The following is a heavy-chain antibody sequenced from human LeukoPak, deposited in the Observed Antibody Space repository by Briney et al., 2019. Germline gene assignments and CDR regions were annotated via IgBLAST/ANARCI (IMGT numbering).Heavy chain of an antibody. CDR1: GYTFTGYY. CDR2: INPNSGGT. Sequence: GASVKVSCKASGYTFTGYYMHWVRQAPGQGLEWMGRINPNSGGTNYAQKFQGRVTMTRDTSISTAYMELSRLRSDDTAVYYRARTSPYDYVWGSYRYKGFDYWGQGTLVTVSS. J-gene: IGHJ4*02. V-gene: IGHV1-2*06. D-gene: IGHD3-16*02. CDR3: ARTSPYDYVWGSYRYKGFDY.